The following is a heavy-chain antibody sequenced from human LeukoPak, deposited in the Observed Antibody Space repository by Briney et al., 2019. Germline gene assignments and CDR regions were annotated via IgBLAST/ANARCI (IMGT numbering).Heavy chain of an antibody. CDR2: IWYDGSNK. J-gene: IGHJ4*02. Sequence: GGSLRLSCAASGFTFSSYGMRWVRQAPGKGLEWVAVIWYDGSNKYYADSVKGRFTISRDNSKNTLYLQMNSLRAEDTAVYYCARTPPYDSSGCFDYWGQGTLVTVSS. D-gene: IGHD3-22*01. CDR3: ARTPPYDSSGCFDY. CDR1: GFTFSSYG. V-gene: IGHV3-33*01.